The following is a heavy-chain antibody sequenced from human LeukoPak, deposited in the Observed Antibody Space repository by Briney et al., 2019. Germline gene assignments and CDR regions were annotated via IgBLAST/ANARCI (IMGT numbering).Heavy chain of an antibody. CDR3: ARGYCSSLYYYYYGMDV. J-gene: IGHJ6*02. CDR1: GGSFSGYY. CDR2: INHSGST. D-gene: IGHD6-13*01. V-gene: IGHV4-34*01. Sequence: ETLSLTCAVYGGSFSGYYWSWIRQPPGKGLEWIGEINHSGSTNYNPSLKSRVTISVDTSKNQFSLKLSSVTAADTAVYYCARGYCSSLYYYYYGMDVWGQGTTVTVSS.